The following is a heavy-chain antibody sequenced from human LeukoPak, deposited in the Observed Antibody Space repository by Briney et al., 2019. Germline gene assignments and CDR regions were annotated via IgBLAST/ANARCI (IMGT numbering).Heavy chain of an antibody. V-gene: IGHV4-59*01. CDR2: TYYIGSP. D-gene: IGHD6-13*01. CDR3: ARGDSSRPFYYYYYGVDV. CDR1: GGSISSYY. Sequence: SETLSLTCTVSGGSISSYYWSWIRQPPGKGLEWIGYTYYIGSPNYNPTLKSRVTISVDTSKNQFSLKLSSVTAADAAVYYCARGDSSRPFYYYYYGVDVWGQGTTVTVSS. J-gene: IGHJ6*02.